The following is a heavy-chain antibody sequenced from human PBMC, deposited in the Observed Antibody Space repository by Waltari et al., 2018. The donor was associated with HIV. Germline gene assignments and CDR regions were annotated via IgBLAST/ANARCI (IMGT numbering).Heavy chain of an antibody. CDR3: VRVEFGGYAYGY. CDR1: GFTFSSYS. J-gene: IGHJ4*02. Sequence: EVHLVESGGGLVKPGGSLRLSCAASGFTFSSYSMNWVRQAPGKGREWVSSSSSTISSTSYADSVKGRFTISRDNAKNSLYLQMNSLRAEDTAVYYCVRVEFGGYAYGYWGQGTLVTVSS. V-gene: IGHV3-21*01. D-gene: IGHD5-12*01. CDR2: SSSTISST.